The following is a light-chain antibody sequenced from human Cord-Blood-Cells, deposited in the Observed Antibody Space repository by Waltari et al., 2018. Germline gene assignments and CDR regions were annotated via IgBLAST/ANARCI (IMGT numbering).Light chain of an antibody. J-gene: IGLJ1*01. V-gene: IGLV3-21*04. Sequence: SYVLTQPPSVSVAPGKTARITCGGNNIGSKSVHWYQQKPGQAPVLVIYYDSDRPSGIPERCSGSNSGNMATLTISRVEAGDEADYYCQVWDSSSDHYVFGTGTKVTVL. CDR3: QVWDSSSDHYV. CDR2: YDS. CDR1: NIGSKS.